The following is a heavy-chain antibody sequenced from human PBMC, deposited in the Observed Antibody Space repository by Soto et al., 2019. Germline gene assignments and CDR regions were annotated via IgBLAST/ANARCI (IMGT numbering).Heavy chain of an antibody. CDR2: IYYSGST. J-gene: IGHJ4*02. D-gene: IGHD3-22*01. Sequence: SETLSLTCTVSGGSISSYYWSWIRQPPGKGLEWIVYIYYSGSTNYNPSLKSRVTISVDTSKNQFSLKLSSVTAADTAVYYCARLYYDSSGYYLRYFDYWGQGTLVTVSS. V-gene: IGHV4-59*01. CDR1: GGSISSYY. CDR3: ARLYYDSSGYYLRYFDY.